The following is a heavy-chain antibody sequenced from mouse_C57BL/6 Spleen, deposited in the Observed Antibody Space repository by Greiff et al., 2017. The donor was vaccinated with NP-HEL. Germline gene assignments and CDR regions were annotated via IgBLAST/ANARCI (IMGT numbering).Heavy chain of an antibody. D-gene: IGHD1-1*01. J-gene: IGHJ4*01. CDR2: IDPSDSYT. CDR1: GYTFTSYW. V-gene: IGHV1-69*01. CDR3: ARNYGSSYVRGYYAMDY. Sequence: QVQLKQPGAELVMPGASVKLSCKASGYTFTSYWMHWVKQRPGQGLEWIGEIDPSDSYTNYNQKFKGKSTLTVDKSSSTAYMQLSSLTSEDSAVYYCARNYGSSYVRGYYAMDYWGQGTSVTVSS.